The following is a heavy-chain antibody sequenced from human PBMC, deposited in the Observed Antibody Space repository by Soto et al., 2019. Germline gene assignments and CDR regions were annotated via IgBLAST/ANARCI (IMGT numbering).Heavy chain of an antibody. J-gene: IGHJ3*02. Sequence: GGALRLSCVASGFTCSSNNMHWVRQAQGKGLEWVAVISYDGSNKYYADSVKGRFTISRDNSKNTLYLQMNSLRAEDTAVYYCATQDIVVVPAAILSGGDAYDIWGQGTNVTGS. CDR3: ATQDIVVVPAAILSGGDAYDI. CDR1: GFTCSSNN. CDR2: ISYDGSNK. V-gene: IGHV3-30-3*01. D-gene: IGHD2-2*01.